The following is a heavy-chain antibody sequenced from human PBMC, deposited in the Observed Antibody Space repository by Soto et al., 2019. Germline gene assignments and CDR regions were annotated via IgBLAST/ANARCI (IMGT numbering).Heavy chain of an antibody. Sequence: GGSLRLSCAASGFMFSVYTMNWVRQAPGKGLEWISSINSDSSSIYHADSVKGRFTISRDDAKKSVDLQMNSLRDEDTAVYYCARSYYHDSSAYYYDYWGQGALVTVSS. CDR3: ARSYYHDSSAYYYDY. J-gene: IGHJ4*02. CDR1: GFMFSVYT. CDR2: INSDSSSI. D-gene: IGHD3-22*01. V-gene: IGHV3-48*02.